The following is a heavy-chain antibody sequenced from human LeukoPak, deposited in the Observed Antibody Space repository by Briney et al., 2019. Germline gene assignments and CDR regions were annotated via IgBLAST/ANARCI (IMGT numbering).Heavy chain of an antibody. Sequence: PWGSLTLSCAASGFTFRNTWMAWVRQAPGKGLEWVANVNQDASTKQYVDSVKGRFTISRDNAKNSLSLQMNSLRADDTAIYYCARDQSGSLDYWGQGILVTVSA. D-gene: IGHD1-26*01. V-gene: IGHV3-7*01. CDR3: ARDQSGSLDY. CDR1: GFTFRNTW. J-gene: IGHJ4*02. CDR2: VNQDASTK.